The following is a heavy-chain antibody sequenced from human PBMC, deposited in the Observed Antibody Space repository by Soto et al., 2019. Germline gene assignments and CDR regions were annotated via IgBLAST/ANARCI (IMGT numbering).Heavy chain of an antibody. CDR2: IWYDGSNK. CDR1: GFTFSSYG. Sequence: GGSLRLSCAASGFTFSSYGMHWVRQAPGKGLDCVAVIWYDGSNKYYADSVKGRFTTSRDNSKITLYLQMNSLRAEDTAVYYCARGRYDYNDFSTYYFYYWGQGTLVTVSS. V-gene: IGHV3-33*01. J-gene: IGHJ4*02. CDR3: ARGRYDYNDFSTYYFYY. D-gene: IGHD4-17*01.